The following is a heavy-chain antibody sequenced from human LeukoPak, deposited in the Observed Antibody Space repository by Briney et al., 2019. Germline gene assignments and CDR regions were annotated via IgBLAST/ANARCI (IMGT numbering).Heavy chain of an antibody. CDR3: AKDLTYGSGIFDY. V-gene: IGHV3-23*01. CDR1: GFTFSSYA. CDR2: ISGSGGST. D-gene: IGHD3-10*01. J-gene: IGHJ4*02. Sequence: GGSLRLSCAASGFTFSSYAMGWVRQAPGKGLEWVSAISGSGGSTYYADSVKGRFTISRDNSKNTLYLQMNSLRAEDTAVYYCAKDLTYGSGIFDYWGQGTLVTVSS.